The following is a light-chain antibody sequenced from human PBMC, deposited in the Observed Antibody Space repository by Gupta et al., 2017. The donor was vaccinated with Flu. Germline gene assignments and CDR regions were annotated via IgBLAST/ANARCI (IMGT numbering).Light chain of an antibody. Sequence: PAILSVAPGERATLSCRASQNVNTNLAWYQQKPGQPPRLLIYGTSTRATGVPARFSGSGSGTEFTLSISSLQSEDFASYYCQQYNAWPETFGQGTKVDIK. CDR3: QQYNAWPET. CDR2: GTS. CDR1: QNVNTN. J-gene: IGKJ1*01. V-gene: IGKV3-15*01.